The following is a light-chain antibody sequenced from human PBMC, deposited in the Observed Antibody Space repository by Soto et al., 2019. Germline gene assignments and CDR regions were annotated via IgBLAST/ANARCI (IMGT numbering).Light chain of an antibody. CDR2: DAS. Sequence: DIQMTQSPSTPSSSFGDRVTITCRASQTINSCLAWYQQKPGKAPKVLIFDASSLKPGVPSRFSGSGSGTEFTLTISNLQTDDFATYYGQQYDSYSSGPFGQGTKVDIK. J-gene: IGKJ1*01. CDR3: QQYDSYSSGP. CDR1: QTINSC. V-gene: IGKV1-5*01.